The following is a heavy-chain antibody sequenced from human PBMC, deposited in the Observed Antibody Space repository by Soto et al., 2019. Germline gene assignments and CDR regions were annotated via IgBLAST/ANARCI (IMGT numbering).Heavy chain of an antibody. Sequence: QVQLVQSGAEVKKPGASVKVSCKASGYTFTIYYIHWVRQAPGQGLEWMGIINPSVGRASYAQKFKDRVPMTRDTSTSTVYMELRSLTSEDTAVYYCARAPVENVRSASWGQGTLVTVSS. CDR1: GYTFTIYY. CDR3: ARAPVENVRSAS. CDR2: INPSVGRA. V-gene: IGHV1-46*01. J-gene: IGHJ5*02.